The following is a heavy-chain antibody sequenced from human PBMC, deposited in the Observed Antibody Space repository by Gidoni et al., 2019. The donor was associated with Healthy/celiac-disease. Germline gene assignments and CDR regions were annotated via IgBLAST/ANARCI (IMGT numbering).Heavy chain of an antibody. CDR2: IRYDGSNK. Sequence: QVQLVESGGGVVQPGGSLRLSCAASGFTFCSYGMHWVRQAPGKGLEWVAFIRYDGSNKYYADSVKGRFTISRDNSKNTLYLQMNSLRAEDTAVYYCAKDRSWEGGWYLTGCFDYWGQGTLVTVSS. J-gene: IGHJ4*02. D-gene: IGHD6-19*01. CDR3: AKDRSWEGGWYLTGCFDY. CDR1: GFTFCSYG. V-gene: IGHV3-30*02.